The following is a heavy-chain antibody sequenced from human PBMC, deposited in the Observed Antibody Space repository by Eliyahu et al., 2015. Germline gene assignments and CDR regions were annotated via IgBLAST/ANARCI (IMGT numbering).Heavy chain of an antibody. V-gene: IGHV3-21*01. Sequence: EVQLVESGGGLVKPGGSLXLSCAASGFTFXSYXMNWVRQAPGKGLEWVSSISSSSSYIYYADSVKGRFTISRDNAKNSLYLQMNSLRAEDTAVYYCARGYDFWSGYFPYGMDVWGQGTTATVSS. D-gene: IGHD3-3*01. CDR1: GFTFXSYX. CDR2: ISSSSSYI. CDR3: ARGYDFWSGYFPYGMDV. J-gene: IGHJ6*02.